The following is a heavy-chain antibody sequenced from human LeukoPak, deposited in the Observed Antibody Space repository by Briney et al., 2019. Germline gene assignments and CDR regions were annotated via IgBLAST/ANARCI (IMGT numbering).Heavy chain of an antibody. CDR2: MNPNSGNT. CDR1: GYTFTSYD. V-gene: IGHV1-8*01. CDR3: ARRRAARNWFDP. Sequence: EASVKVSCKASGYTFTSYDINWVRQATGQGLEWMGWMNPNSGNTGYAQKFQGRVTMTRNTSISTAYMELSSLRSEDTAVYYCARRRAARNWFDPWGQGTLVTVSS. D-gene: IGHD6-13*01. J-gene: IGHJ5*02.